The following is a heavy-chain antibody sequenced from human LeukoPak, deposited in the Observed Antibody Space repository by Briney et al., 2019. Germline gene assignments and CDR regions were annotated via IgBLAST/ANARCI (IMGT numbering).Heavy chain of an antibody. Sequence: GGSLRLSCAASGFTFSSYGMHWVRQAPGKGLEWVAVISYDGSNKYYADSVKGRFTISGDNSKNTLYLQMNSLRAEDTAVYYCAREYYDILTGYYGTASVDYWGQGTLVTVSS. D-gene: IGHD3-9*01. CDR1: GFTFSSYG. V-gene: IGHV3-30*03. CDR3: AREYYDILTGYYGTASVDY. CDR2: ISYDGSNK. J-gene: IGHJ4*02.